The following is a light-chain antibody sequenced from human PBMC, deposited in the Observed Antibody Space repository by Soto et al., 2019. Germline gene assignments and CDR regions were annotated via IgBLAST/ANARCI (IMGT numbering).Light chain of an antibody. CDR3: QEDNKWPLT. CDR1: QSVSSN. J-gene: IGKJ4*01. Sequence: EIVMTQSPATMSVSPGERATLSCRASQSVSSNLAWYQQKPGQAPRLLIYHTSTRATGIPDRFSGSGSGTEFTLTVSSLQSEDFAIYYFQEDNKWPLTFGGGTKVEIK. CDR2: HTS. V-gene: IGKV3-15*01.